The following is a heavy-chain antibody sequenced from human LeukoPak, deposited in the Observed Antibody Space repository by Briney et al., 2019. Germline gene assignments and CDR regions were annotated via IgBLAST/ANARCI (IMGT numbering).Heavy chain of an antibody. CDR2: IKEDGSEN. D-gene: IGHD4-17*01. Sequence: GGSLRLSCAASGFTFSFYWMSWVRQAPGKGLEWVAHIKEDGSENYYVDSVKGRFTISRDNAKNSLYLQMNSLRAEDTAVYFCATTLTVTTGFYWGQGTLVTVSS. CDR3: ATTLTVTTGFY. J-gene: IGHJ4*02. V-gene: IGHV3-7*01. CDR1: GFTFSFYW.